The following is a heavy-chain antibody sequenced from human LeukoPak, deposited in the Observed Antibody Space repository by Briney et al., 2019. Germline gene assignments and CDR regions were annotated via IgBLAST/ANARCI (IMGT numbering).Heavy chain of an antibody. CDR1: GGSFSGYY. J-gene: IGHJ4*02. Sequence: SETLSLTCAVYGGSFSGYYWSWICQPPGKGLEWIGEINHSGSTNYNPSLKSRVTISVDTSKNQFSLKLSSVTAADTAVYYCARGHYYGSGSYYRLDYWGQGTLVTASS. CDR2: INHSGST. D-gene: IGHD3-10*01. V-gene: IGHV4-34*01. CDR3: ARGHYYGSGSYYRLDY.